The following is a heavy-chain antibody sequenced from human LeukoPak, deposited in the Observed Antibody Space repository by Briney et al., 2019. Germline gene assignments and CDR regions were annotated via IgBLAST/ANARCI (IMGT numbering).Heavy chain of an antibody. CDR2: IFYSGST. D-gene: IGHD6-19*01. J-gene: IGHJ4*02. CDR3: ATQTSESGIAVAGTLDY. CDR1: GGSISSSSYC. Sequence: SETLSLTCTVSGGSISSSSYCWGWIRPPPGKWRGWSGCIFYSGSTYYTPSLKSRVTISADTSKNQFSLKLSSVTAADTAVYYCATQTSESGIAVAGTLDYWGQGTLVTVSS. V-gene: IGHV4-39*01.